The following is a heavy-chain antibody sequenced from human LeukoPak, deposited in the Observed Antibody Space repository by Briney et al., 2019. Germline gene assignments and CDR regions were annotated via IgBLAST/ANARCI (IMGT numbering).Heavy chain of an antibody. CDR3: ARLATLRYFDWLPPNYYYYMDV. V-gene: IGHV3-20*04. CDR2: INWNGGST. CDR1: GFTFDDYG. J-gene: IGHJ6*03. D-gene: IGHD3-9*01. Sequence: PGGSLRLSCAASGFTFDDYGMSWVRQAPGKGLEWVSGINWNGGSTGYADSVKGRFTISRDNAKNSLYLQMNSLRAEDTALYYCARLATLRYFDWLPPNYYYYMDVWGKGTTVTVSS.